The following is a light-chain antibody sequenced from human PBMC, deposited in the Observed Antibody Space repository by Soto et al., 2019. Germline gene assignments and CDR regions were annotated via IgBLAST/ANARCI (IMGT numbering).Light chain of an antibody. CDR3: QQGSGYPIS. CDR2: AAF. Sequence: DIQLTQSPSFLSASVGDRVTITCRASQGINSHLAWYQQEPGKAPKLLIYAAFFLQSGVPSRFSGSASGTEFTLPIGSLQSDDFATYCCQQGSGYPISFGGRTKVEIK. V-gene: IGKV1-9*01. J-gene: IGKJ4*01. CDR1: QGINSH.